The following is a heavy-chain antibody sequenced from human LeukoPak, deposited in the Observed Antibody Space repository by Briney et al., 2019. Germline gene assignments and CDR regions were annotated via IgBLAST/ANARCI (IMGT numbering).Heavy chain of an antibody. CDR2: INIDGSAT. CDR3: ARAAYSDFPDY. D-gene: IGHD4-11*01. CDR1: GFTFSSYW. V-gene: IGHV3-74*01. Sequence: GXLRLSCAASGFTFSSYWMHWVRQAPGKGLVWVSHINIDGSATYADSVKGRFTIFRDNAKNTVYLQMNSLRAEDTAVYYCARAAYSDFPDYWGQGTLVTVSS. J-gene: IGHJ4*02.